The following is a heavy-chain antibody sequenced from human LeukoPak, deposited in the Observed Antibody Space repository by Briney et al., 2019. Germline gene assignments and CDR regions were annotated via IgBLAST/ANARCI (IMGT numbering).Heavy chain of an antibody. V-gene: IGHV2-5*02. CDR1: GFSLSTSGVG. Sequence: GSGPTLVKPTQTLTLTCTFSGFSLSTSGVGVGWIRQPPGKALEWLALIYWDDDKRYSPSLKSRLTITKDTSKNQVVLTMTNMDPVDTATYYCAHEYCGGDCYSYYFDYWGQGTLVTVSS. D-gene: IGHD2-21*02. CDR3: AHEYCGGDCYSYYFDY. J-gene: IGHJ4*02. CDR2: IYWDDDK.